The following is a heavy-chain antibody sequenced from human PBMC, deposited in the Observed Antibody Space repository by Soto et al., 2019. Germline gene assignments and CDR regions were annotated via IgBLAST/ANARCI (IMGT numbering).Heavy chain of an antibody. J-gene: IGHJ4*02. D-gene: IGHD3-9*01. CDR1: GYSFTSYW. CDR2: IYPGDSDT. Sequence: GESLKISCNGSGYSFTSYWIGWVRQMPGKGLEWIGIIYPGDSDTRYSPSFQGQVTISADKSISTAYLQWSSLKASDTAMYYCERGYYDILTGYEFDYWGQGTLVTVSS. CDR3: ERGYYDILTGYEFDY. V-gene: IGHV5-51*01.